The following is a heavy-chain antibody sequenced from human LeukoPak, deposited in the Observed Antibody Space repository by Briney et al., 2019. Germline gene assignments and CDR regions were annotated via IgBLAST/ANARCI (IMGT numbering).Heavy chain of an antibody. Sequence: SETLSLTCTVSGGSISSSSYYWGWIRQPPGKGLEWIGSIYYSGSTYYNPSLKSRVTISVDTSKNQFSLKLSSVTAADTAVYYCARTTIFGVGRNWFDSWGQGTLVTVSS. CDR2: IYYSGST. CDR3: ARTTIFGVGRNWFDS. CDR1: GGSISSSSYY. V-gene: IGHV4-39*01. D-gene: IGHD3-3*01. J-gene: IGHJ5*01.